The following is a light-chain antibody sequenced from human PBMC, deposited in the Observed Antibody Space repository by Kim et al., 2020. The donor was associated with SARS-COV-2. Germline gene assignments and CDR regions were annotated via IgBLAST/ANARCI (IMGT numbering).Light chain of an antibody. Sequence: PADTVTLTCASSTGAVTPTHYPYWFQKKPGEVPRTLIFDTGSRHSWTPARFSGSLSGDKAVLTLAGAQPEDEGDYYCLLSFSGIRLFGGGTQLTVL. CDR3: LLSFSGIRL. J-gene: IGLJ3*02. V-gene: IGLV7-46*01. CDR2: DTG. CDR1: TGAVTPTHY.